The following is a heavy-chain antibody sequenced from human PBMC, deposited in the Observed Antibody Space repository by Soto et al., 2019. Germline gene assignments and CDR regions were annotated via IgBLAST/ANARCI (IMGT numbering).Heavy chain of an antibody. CDR1: GFTVSSNY. V-gene: IGHV3-53*01. D-gene: IGHD3-16*02. CDR3: ARGGGVIPYFDY. Sequence: GGSLRLSCAASGFTVSSNYMSWVRQAPGKGLEWVSVIYSDGATYYADSVKGRFTISRDNSKNTLYLQMNSLRAEDTAVYYCARGGGVIPYFDYWGQGTLVTVSS. J-gene: IGHJ4*02. CDR2: IYSDGAT.